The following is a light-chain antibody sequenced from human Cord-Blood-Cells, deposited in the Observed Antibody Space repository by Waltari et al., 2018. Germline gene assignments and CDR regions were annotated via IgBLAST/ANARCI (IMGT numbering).Light chain of an antibody. J-gene: IGKJ4*01. V-gene: IGKV4-1*01. Sequence: DIVMTQSPDSLAVSLGERATINCKSSQSVLYSSNNQNYLARYQQKPGQPPKLLIYWASTRESGVPDRFSGSGSGTDFTLTISSLQAEDVAVYYCQQYYSTPLTFGGGTKVEIK. CDR3: QQYYSTPLT. CDR2: WAS. CDR1: QSVLYSSNNQNY.